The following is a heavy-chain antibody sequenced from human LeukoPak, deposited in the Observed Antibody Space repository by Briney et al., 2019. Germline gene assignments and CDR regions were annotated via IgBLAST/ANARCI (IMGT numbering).Heavy chain of an antibody. D-gene: IGHD6-19*01. CDR3: AKDLIAVAGEGYYYGMDV. V-gene: IGHV3-30*18. CDR1: EFTFSSYG. Sequence: GRSLRLSCAASEFTFSSYGMHWVRQAPGKGLEWVAVISSDGSNKYYADSVKGRFTIFRDNSKNTLYLQMNSLRAEDTAVYYCAKDLIAVAGEGYYYGMDVWGQGTTVTVSS. CDR2: ISSDGSNK. J-gene: IGHJ6*02.